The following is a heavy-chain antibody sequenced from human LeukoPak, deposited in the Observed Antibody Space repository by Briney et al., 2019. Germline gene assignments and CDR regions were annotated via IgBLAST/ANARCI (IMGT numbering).Heavy chain of an antibody. CDR3: AREGGSYWVY. V-gene: IGHV3-21*01. D-gene: IGHD1-26*01. J-gene: IGHJ4*02. Sequence: PGGSLRLSCAASGFTFSSYSMNWVHQAPGKGLEWVSSISSSSSYIYYADSVKGRFTISRDNAKNSLYLQMNSLRAEDTAVYYCAREGGSYWVYWGQGTLVTVSS. CDR1: GFTFSSYS. CDR2: ISSSSSYI.